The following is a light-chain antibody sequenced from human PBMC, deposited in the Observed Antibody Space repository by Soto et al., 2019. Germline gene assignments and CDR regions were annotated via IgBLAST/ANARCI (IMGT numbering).Light chain of an antibody. CDR3: LQDYNYPQLT. Sequence: AIQMTQSPSSLSASVGDRVTITCRASQGIRNDLGWYQQKPGKDPKLLIYAASSLQSGVPSKFSDSGSGTNFTLTISSLQPEDFATYYCLQDYNYPQLTFGGGTKVDIK. CDR1: QGIRND. CDR2: AAS. J-gene: IGKJ4*01. V-gene: IGKV1-6*01.